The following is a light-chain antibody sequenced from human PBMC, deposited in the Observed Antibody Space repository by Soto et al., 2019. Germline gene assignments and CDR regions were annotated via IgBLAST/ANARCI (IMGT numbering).Light chain of an antibody. CDR2: GSS. V-gene: IGKV3-20*01. Sequence: EIVLTQSPGTLSLSPGERATLSCKASQSIVSNYLAWYQRRPGQAPRLLIYGSSSRATDIPARFSGSGSGTDFTLTITRLESEDFAVYYGQQYGSSPPTFGQGTKVEFK. J-gene: IGKJ1*01. CDR3: QQYGSSPPT. CDR1: QSIVSNY.